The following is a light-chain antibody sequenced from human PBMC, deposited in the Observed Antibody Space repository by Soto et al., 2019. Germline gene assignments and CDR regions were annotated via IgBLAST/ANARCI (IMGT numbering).Light chain of an antibody. CDR2: EVS. CDR3: SSYAGSNNFEAVG. Sequence: QSVLTQPPSASGSPGQSFTISCTGTSSDVGGYNNVSWYQQHPGKAPKLMISEVSKRPSGVPDRFSGSKSGNTASLTASGLQAEDQGDYYCSSYAGSNNFEAVGFGGGTKVTVL. CDR1: SSDVGGYNN. J-gene: IGLJ2*01. V-gene: IGLV2-8*01.